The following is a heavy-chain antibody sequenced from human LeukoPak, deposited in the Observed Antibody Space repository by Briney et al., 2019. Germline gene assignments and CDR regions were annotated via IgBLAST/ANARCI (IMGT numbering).Heavy chain of an antibody. CDR3: ARDRHDSSGYYYPRYYFDY. CDR2: ISSSSSYI. V-gene: IGHV3-21*01. D-gene: IGHD3-22*01. CDR1: GFTFSSYS. J-gene: IGHJ4*02. Sequence: GGSLRLSCAASGFTFSSYSMNWVRQAPGKGLEWVSSISSSSSYIYYADSVKGRFTISRDSAKNSLYLQMNSLRAEDTAVYYCARDRHDSSGYYYPRYYFDYWGQGTLVTVSS.